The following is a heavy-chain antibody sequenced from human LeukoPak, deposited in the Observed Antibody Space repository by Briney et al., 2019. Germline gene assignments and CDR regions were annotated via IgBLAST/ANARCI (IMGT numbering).Heavy chain of an antibody. V-gene: IGHV3-53*01. Sequence: GGSLRLSCAASGFTVSSNYMSWVRQAPEKGLDWVSVISGSAHKIRYADSVKGRFTISRDNSENIVYLQMNNLRVEDTAVYYCAGRPTGYSSGYIHWGQGTLVTVSS. CDR1: GFTVSSNY. CDR2: ISGSAHKI. CDR3: AGRPTGYSSGYIH. J-gene: IGHJ4*02. D-gene: IGHD5-18*01.